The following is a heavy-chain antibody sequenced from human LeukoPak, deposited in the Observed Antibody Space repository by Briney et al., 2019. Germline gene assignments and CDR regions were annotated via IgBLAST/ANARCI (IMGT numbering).Heavy chain of an antibody. Sequence: GESLKISCKGSGYSFTSYWIGWVRQMPGKGLEWMGIIYPGDSDTRYSSSFQGQVTISADKSISTAYLQWSSLKASDTAMYYCARGSIVGATRNYLDYWGQGTLVTVSS. D-gene: IGHD1-26*01. J-gene: IGHJ4*02. V-gene: IGHV5-51*01. CDR2: IYPGDSDT. CDR3: ARGSIVGATRNYLDY. CDR1: GYSFTSYW.